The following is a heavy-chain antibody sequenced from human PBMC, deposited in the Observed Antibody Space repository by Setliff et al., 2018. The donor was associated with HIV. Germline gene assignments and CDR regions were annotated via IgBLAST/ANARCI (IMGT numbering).Heavy chain of an antibody. D-gene: IGHD5-12*01. Sequence: SETLSLTCTVSSGSISTYYWTWIRQPPGKGLEWIGEINQSGGINYNPSLKSRVTISIDTFKNQFSMKLYSVTAADTAVYYCATASGYDLFMGAFDIWGQGTMVTVSS. V-gene: IGHV4-34*01. J-gene: IGHJ3*02. CDR1: SGSISTYY. CDR2: INQSGGI. CDR3: ATASGYDLFMGAFDI.